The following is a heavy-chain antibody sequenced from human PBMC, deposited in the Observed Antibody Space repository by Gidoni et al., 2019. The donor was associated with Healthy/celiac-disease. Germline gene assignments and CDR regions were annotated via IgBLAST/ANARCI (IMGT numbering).Heavy chain of an antibody. CDR1: GYTFSSYE. CDR2: ISSSGSTI. D-gene: IGHD3-22*01. V-gene: IGHV3-48*03. J-gene: IGHJ6*02. CDR3: ARLPHFYDSSGYYYRYYYGMDV. Sequence: EVQLVESGGGLVQPGGSLRLSCAASGYTFSSYEMIWVRQAPGKGLEWVSYISSSGSTIYYADSVKGRFTISRDNAKNSLYLQMNSLRAEDTAVYYCARLPHFYDSSGYYYRYYYGMDVWGQGTTVTVSS.